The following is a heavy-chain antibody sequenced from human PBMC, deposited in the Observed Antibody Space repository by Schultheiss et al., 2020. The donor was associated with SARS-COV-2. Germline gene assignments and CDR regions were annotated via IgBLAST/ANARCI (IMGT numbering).Heavy chain of an antibody. J-gene: IGHJ5*02. CDR1: GGSVSNNTYY. Sequence: SETLSLTCSVSGGSVSNNTYYWGWIRQPPGKGLEWIGYIYYSGSTYYNPSLKSRVTISVDTSKNQFSLKLSSMTAADTAVYYCARHATIAARYWFDPWGQGTLVTVSS. D-gene: IGHD6-6*01. V-gene: IGHV4-39*01. CDR2: IYYSGST. CDR3: ARHATIAARYWFDP.